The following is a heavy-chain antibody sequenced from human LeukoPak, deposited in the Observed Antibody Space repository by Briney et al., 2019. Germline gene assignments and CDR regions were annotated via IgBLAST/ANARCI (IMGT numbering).Heavy chain of an antibody. CDR1: GGSIFTYY. CDR3: ARDRYYDFWSGYYSQYYFDY. D-gene: IGHD3-3*01. V-gene: IGHV4-59*12. J-gene: IGHJ4*02. Sequence: SETLSLTCTVSGGSIFTYYWSWIRQPPGKGLEWIGYIYYSGNTNYNPSLKSRVTISVDTSKNQFSLKLSSVTAADTAVYYCARDRYYDFWSGYYSQYYFDYWGQGTLVTVSS. CDR2: IYYSGNT.